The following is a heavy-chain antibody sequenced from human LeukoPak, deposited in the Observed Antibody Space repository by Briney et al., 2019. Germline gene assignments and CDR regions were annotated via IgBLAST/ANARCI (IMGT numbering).Heavy chain of an antibody. CDR3: ARHAPGYYDN. Sequence: SQTLSLTCTVSGGSINNYYWSWIRQPPGKALEWIGYIYYSGSTSYNPSLKSRVTISVDTSKNQFSLKLSSVTDADTAVYYCARHAPGYYDNWGQGTLVTVSS. V-gene: IGHV4-59*08. J-gene: IGHJ4*02. CDR1: GGSINNYY. CDR2: IYYSGST.